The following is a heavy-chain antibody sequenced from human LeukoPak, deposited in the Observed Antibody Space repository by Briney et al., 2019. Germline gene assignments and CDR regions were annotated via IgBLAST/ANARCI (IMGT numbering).Heavy chain of an antibody. V-gene: IGHV3-30*18. CDR3: AKEHAIFGVVTFDY. CDR2: ISYDGSNI. Sequence: PGGSLRLSCAASGFTFSSYGMHWVRQAPGKGLEWVAVISYDGSNIYYADSVKGRFTISRDNSKNTLYLQMNSLRAEDTAVYYCAKEHAIFGVVTFDYWGQGTLVTVSS. D-gene: IGHD3-3*01. J-gene: IGHJ4*02. CDR1: GFTFSSYG.